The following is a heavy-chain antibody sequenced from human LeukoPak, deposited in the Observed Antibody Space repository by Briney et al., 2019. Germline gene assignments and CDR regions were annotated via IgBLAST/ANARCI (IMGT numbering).Heavy chain of an antibody. CDR3: AREESVAGSPSDY. D-gene: IGHD6-19*01. V-gene: IGHV3-53*01. J-gene: IGHJ4*02. Sequence: PGGFLRLTCAASGFTVSSNYMSWVRQAPGKGLEWVSVIYSGGSTYYADSVKGRFTISRDNSKNTLYLQMNSLRAEDTAVYYCAREESVAGSPSDYWGQGTLVTVSS. CDR2: IYSGGST. CDR1: GFTVSSNY.